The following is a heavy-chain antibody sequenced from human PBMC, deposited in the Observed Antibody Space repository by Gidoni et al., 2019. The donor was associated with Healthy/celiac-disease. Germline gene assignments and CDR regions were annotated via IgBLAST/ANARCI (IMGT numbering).Heavy chain of an antibody. CDR3: AKFEWWAAAGTDYYFDY. CDR2: ISGSGGST. Sequence: EVQLVESGGGLVQPRGSLRLVCAASGFTFSSDAISWVRQAPGKGLEWVSAISGSGGSTYYADSVKGRFTISRDNSKNTLYLQMNSLRAEDTAVYYCAKFEWWAAAGTDYYFDYWGQGTLVTVSS. V-gene: IGHV3-23*04. CDR1: GFTFSSDA. D-gene: IGHD6-13*01. J-gene: IGHJ4*02.